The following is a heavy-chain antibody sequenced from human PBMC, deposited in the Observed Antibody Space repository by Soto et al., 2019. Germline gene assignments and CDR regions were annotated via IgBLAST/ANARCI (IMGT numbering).Heavy chain of an antibody. CDR2: ILPMFGAV. Sequence: QMQLVQSGAEVKKSGSSVKVSCKASGGTSSNFVITWVRQVPGQGLEWLGGILPMFGAVKYAQKFQDRLPINADRSTNTAAMELGSLRPDDTAVYYCARPKRSGYDRGDSYYHTMDVWGHGTTVTVS. V-gene: IGHV1-69*06. J-gene: IGHJ6*02. D-gene: IGHD2-21*02. CDR1: GGTSSNFV. CDR3: ARPKRSGYDRGDSYYHTMDV.